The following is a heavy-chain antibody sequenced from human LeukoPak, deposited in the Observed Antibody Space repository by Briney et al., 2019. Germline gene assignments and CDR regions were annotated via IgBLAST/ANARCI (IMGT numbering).Heavy chain of an antibody. V-gene: IGHV3-21*01. Sequence: GGSLRLSCAASGFTFSSYSMNWVRQAPGKGLEWVSSISSSSSYIYYADSVKGRFTISRDNAKNSLYLQMNSLRAEDTAVYYCARAHSAAPAFDYWGQGTLVIVSS. D-gene: IGHD6-25*01. CDR2: ISSSSSYI. CDR3: ARAHSAAPAFDY. CDR1: GFTFSSYS. J-gene: IGHJ4*02.